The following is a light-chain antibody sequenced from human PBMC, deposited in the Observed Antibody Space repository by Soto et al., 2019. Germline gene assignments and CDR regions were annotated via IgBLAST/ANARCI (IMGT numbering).Light chain of an antibody. J-gene: IGLJ1*01. Sequence: QSALTQPASVSGSPGQSITISCTGTSSDVGGYNYVSWYQQHPCKAPKLMIYDVTNRPSGVSNRFSGSKSGKTASLTISGLQAEDEADYYCTSYTNRSTLYVFGTGTKLTVL. CDR1: SSDVGGYNY. CDR2: DVT. CDR3: TSYTNRSTLYV. V-gene: IGLV2-14*01.